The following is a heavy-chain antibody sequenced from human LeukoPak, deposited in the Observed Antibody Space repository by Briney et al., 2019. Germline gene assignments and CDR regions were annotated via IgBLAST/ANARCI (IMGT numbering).Heavy chain of an antibody. CDR1: GYTFTSYG. J-gene: IGHJ5*02. D-gene: IGHD2-15*01. CDR3: ARDLRYCSGGSCYLGDP. Sequence: ASVKVSCKASGYTFTSYGISWVRQAPGQGLEWMGWISAYNGNTNYAQKLQGRVTMTTDKSTSTAYMELRSLRSDDTAVYYCARDLRYCSGGSCYLGDPWGQGTLVTVSS. CDR2: ISAYNGNT. V-gene: IGHV1-18*01.